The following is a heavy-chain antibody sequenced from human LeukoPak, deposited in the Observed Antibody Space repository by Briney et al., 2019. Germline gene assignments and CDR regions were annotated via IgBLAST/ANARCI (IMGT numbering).Heavy chain of an antibody. D-gene: IGHD1-26*01. V-gene: IGHV3-9*01. CDR2: ISWNSGSI. J-gene: IGHJ4*02. CDR3: AKGIRGSYPSIDY. CDR1: GFTFSSYG. Sequence: GGSLRLSCAASGFTFSSYGMHWVRQAPGKGLEWVSGISWNSGSIGYADSVKGRFTISRDNAKNSLYLQMNSLRAEDTALYYCAKGIRGSYPSIDYWGQGTLVTVSS.